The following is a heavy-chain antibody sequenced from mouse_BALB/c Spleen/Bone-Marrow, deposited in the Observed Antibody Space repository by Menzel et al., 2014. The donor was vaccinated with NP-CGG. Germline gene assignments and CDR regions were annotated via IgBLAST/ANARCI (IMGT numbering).Heavy chain of an antibody. D-gene: IGHD1-3*01. J-gene: IGHJ1*01. Sequence: QVQLQQSGPELVRPGVSVKISCKGSGYTFTDYAMHWVKQSHAKSLEWIGAISTYSGNTNYNQKFKGKATMTVDKSSSTAYMELARLTSEDSAIYYCARRTNLQGDFDVWGAGTTVTVSS. CDR1: GYTFTDYA. CDR2: ISTYSGNT. CDR3: ARRTNLQGDFDV. V-gene: IGHV1-67*01.